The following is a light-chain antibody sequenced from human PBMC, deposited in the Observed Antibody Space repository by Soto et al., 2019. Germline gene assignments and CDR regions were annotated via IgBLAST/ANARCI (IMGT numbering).Light chain of an antibody. CDR1: QTVRNNY. V-gene: IGKV3-20*01. J-gene: IGKJ5*01. Sequence: ECVLTQSPGTLSLSPGERATLSCRASQTVRNNYLAWYQQKPGQAPRRLIYDTSSRASGIPDRFSGSGSGTDFTLTISRLETEDVAVFYCQQYGTSEIIFGQGTRLENK. CDR3: QQYGTSEII. CDR2: DTS.